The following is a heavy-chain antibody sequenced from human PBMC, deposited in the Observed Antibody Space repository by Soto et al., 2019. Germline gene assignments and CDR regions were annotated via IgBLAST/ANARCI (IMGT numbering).Heavy chain of an antibody. Sequence: VKVSCKASGYMFVTYGINWVRQAPGQGLEWMGWISAYNGNTKYAQSLRGRVTMTTDASTSTAYMEMRSLRSDDTAVYYCARDLDGSGSYYTDYWGPGTLVT. CDR2: ISAYNGNT. CDR1: GYMFVTYG. V-gene: IGHV1-18*01. D-gene: IGHD3-10*01. J-gene: IGHJ4*02. CDR3: ARDLDGSGSYYTDY.